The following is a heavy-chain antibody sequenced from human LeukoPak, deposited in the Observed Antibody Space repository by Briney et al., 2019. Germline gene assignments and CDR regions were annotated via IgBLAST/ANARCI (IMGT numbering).Heavy chain of an antibody. CDR2: ISTSSSYI. D-gene: IGHD6-19*01. J-gene: IGHJ6*03. CDR3: ARAHGAGGLGYYYMDV. CDR1: GFTLSSYS. Sequence: GSLRLSCAASGFTLSSYSMNWVRQAPGKGLEWVSSISTSSSYIYYADSAKGRFTISRDNAKKSLYLQMNSLRAEDTALYYCARAHGAGGLGYYYMDVWGKGTTVTISS. V-gene: IGHV3-21*01.